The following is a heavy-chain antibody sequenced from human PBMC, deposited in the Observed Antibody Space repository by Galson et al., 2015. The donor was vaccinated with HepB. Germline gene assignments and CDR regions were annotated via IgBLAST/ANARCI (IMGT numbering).Heavy chain of an antibody. V-gene: IGHV3-7*03. CDR3: ARGWNYAIDQ. Sequence: SLRLSCATSGFTFSSYWMRRVRQAPGKGLEWVANVKKDGSETSYVDSVKGRFTISRDNAKNSLFLQMNSLRAEDTAVYYCARGWNYAIDQWGQGTLVTVSS. D-gene: IGHD1-7*01. CDR2: VKKDGSET. CDR1: GFTFSSYW. J-gene: IGHJ4*02.